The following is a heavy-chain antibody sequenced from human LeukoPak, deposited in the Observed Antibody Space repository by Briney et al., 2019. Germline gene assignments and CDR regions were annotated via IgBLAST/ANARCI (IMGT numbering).Heavy chain of an antibody. CDR1: GYSISSGYY. V-gene: IGHV4-38-2*02. D-gene: IGHD4-17*01. Sequence: SETLSLTCTVSGYSISSGYYCGWIRPPPGKGLEWIGNIYSSGSTYYNASLQSRVTISIDTSKNQFSLRLNSVTAADTAMYYCAREGGAVTTYDYWGQGTLVTVSS. CDR3: AREGGAVTTYDY. CDR2: IYSSGST. J-gene: IGHJ4*02.